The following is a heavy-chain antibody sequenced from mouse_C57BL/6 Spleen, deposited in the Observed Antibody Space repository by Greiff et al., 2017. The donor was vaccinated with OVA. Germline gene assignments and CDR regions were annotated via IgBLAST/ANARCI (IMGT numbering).Heavy chain of an antibody. CDR1: GFTFSSYA. CDR2: ISDGGSYT. V-gene: IGHV5-4*01. J-gene: IGHJ3*01. Sequence: EVQLQQSGGGLVKPGGSLKLSCAASGFTFSSYAMSWVRQTPEKRLEWVATISDGGSYTYYPDNVKGRFTISRDNAKNNLYLQMSHLKSEDTAMYYCARDRDGNPFAYWGQGTLVTVSA. D-gene: IGHD2-1*01. CDR3: ARDRDGNPFAY.